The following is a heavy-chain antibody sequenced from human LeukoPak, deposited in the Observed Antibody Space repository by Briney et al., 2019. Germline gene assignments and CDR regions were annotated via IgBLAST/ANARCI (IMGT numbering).Heavy chain of an antibody. V-gene: IGHV3-33*01. Sequence: GGSLRLSCAASGFTFSSYGMPWVRQAPGKRLEWVAVIWYDGSNKYYADSVKGRFTISRDNSKNTLYLQMNSLRAEDTAVYYCARDFNYDGTGDAFDIWGQGTMVTVSS. CDR3: ARDFNYDGTGDAFDI. CDR2: IWYDGSNK. CDR1: GFTFSSYG. J-gene: IGHJ3*02. D-gene: IGHD3-22*01.